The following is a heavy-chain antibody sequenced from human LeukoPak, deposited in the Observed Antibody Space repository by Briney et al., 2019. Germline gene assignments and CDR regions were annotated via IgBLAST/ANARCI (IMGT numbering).Heavy chain of an antibody. J-gene: IGHJ4*02. V-gene: IGHV3-7*01. Sequence: GGSLRLSCAASGFTFSSYAMHWVRQAPGKGLEWVANIKQDGSEKYYVDSVKGRFTISRDNAKNSLYLQMNSLRAEDTAVYYCARVSYYVYYYFDYWGQGTLVTVSS. CDR1: GFTFSSYA. D-gene: IGHD3-10*02. CDR2: IKQDGSEK. CDR3: ARVSYYVYYYFDY.